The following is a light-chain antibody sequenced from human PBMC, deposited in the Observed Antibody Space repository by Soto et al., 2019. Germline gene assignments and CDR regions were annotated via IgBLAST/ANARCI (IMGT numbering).Light chain of an antibody. Sequence: EIVLTQSPATLSLSPGERATLSCRASQSVTTYVAWYQQKPGQAPRLLIYEASKRATGIPARFSGSGSGTDFTLTISSLDPEDFAVYYCHQRSNWPITFGQGKRL. V-gene: IGKV3-11*01. CDR3: HQRSNWPIT. J-gene: IGKJ5*01. CDR1: QSVTTY. CDR2: EAS.